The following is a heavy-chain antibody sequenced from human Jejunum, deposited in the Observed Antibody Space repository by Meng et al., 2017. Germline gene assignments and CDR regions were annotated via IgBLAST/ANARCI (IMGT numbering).Heavy chain of an antibody. CDR2: ISYSGST. CDR1: GGSISGSYDY. CDR3: ARHFSGSGTWFFDS. J-gene: IGHJ4*02. D-gene: IGHD3-10*01. Sequence: QLQLQESGAGLVKASETLSLTGTVSGGSISGSYDYWGWIRQPPGKGLDWTGTISYSGSTYYNPSLTSRVTISMDTSKNQFSLKLSSVTAADTAVYYCARHFSGSGTWFFDSWGQGALVTVSS. V-gene: IGHV4-39*01.